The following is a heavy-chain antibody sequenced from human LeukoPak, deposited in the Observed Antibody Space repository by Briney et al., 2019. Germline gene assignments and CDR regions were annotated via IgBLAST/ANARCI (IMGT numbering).Heavy chain of an antibody. Sequence: SETLSLTCTVSGGSISSYYWSWIRQPPGKGLEWIGYIYYSGSTNYNPSLKSRVTMSVDTSKNQFSLKLSSVTAADTAMHYCARDNEVAARSFDYWGQGTLVTVSS. CDR3: ARDNEVAARSFDY. V-gene: IGHV4-59*12. CDR1: GGSISSYY. CDR2: IYYSGST. D-gene: IGHD6-6*01. J-gene: IGHJ4*02.